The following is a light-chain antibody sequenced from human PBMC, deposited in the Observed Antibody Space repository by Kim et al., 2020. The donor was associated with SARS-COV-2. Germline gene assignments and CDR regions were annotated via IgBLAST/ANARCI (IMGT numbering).Light chain of an antibody. CDR1: SGRIASNF. CDR3: QSWDSSNHV. Sequence: KTVTISCTRSSGRIASNFVQWYQQRPGSSPTIVIYEDKERPSGVPDRFSGSIDSSSNSASLTISGLKTEDEADYYCQSWDSSNHVFGGGTKLTVL. CDR2: EDK. V-gene: IGLV6-57*01. J-gene: IGLJ2*01.